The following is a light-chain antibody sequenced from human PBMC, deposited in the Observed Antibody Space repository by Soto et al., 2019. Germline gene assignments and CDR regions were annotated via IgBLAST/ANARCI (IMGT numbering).Light chain of an antibody. V-gene: IGLV2-8*01. Sequence: QSALTQPPSASGSPGQSVTISCTGTSSDVGGYNYVSWYQQHPGKAPKLMIYDVSKRPSGVPDRYSGCKSGNTASLTVSVLQAEDEADYYCSSYAGSNTPSVFVTGTKVTVL. CDR3: SSYAGSNTPSV. CDR2: DVS. J-gene: IGLJ1*01. CDR1: SSDVGGYNY.